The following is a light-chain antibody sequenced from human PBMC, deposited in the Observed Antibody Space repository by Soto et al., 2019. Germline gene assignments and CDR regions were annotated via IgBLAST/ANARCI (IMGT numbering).Light chain of an antibody. CDR2: SAS. J-gene: IGKJ1*01. Sequence: VTQAPSSLSVSPGGSPTLSYRASQSISNTLAWYQQKPGKAPRLLIYSASRGATGFPARFSGSGSGTDFTLTISSLQSEDFAVYYCQQYNNWPWTFGEGTKVDIK. CDR3: QQYNNWPWT. CDR1: QSISNT. V-gene: IGKV3-15*01.